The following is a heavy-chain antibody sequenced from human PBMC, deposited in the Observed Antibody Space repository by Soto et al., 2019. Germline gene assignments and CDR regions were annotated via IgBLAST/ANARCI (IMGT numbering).Heavy chain of an antibody. D-gene: IGHD5-12*01. CDR1: GFTFSSYW. Sequence: PGGSLRLSCAASGFTFSSYWMSWVRQAPGKGLEWVANIKQDGSEKYYVDSVKGRFTISRDNAKNSLYLQMNSLRAEDTAVYYCAREDGSGYVKAWPRRDAFDIWGQGTMVTVSS. CDR3: AREDGSGYVKAWPRRDAFDI. CDR2: IKQDGSEK. V-gene: IGHV3-7*01. J-gene: IGHJ3*02.